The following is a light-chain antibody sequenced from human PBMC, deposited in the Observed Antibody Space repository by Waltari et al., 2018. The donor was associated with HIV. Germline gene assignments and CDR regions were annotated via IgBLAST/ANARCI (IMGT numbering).Light chain of an antibody. CDR1: QTLRHSNGNNY. J-gene: IGKJ2*01. CDR3: MQALQTPVYT. CDR2: LGS. V-gene: IGKV2-28*01. Sequence: DIVMTQSPLSLAVTPGESASISCRSGQTLRHSNGNNYLDWYLQKPGQSPQLLIYLGSNRASGVPDRFSGSGSGTYFTLKISRVEAEDVGIYYCMQALQTPVYTFGQGTKLEI.